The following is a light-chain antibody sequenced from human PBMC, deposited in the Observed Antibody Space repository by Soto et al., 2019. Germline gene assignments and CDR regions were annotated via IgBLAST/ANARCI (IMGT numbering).Light chain of an antibody. CDR3: AAWDDSLSGV. J-gene: IGLJ2*01. Sequence: QSVLTQPPSASGTAGQRVAISCSGSSSNIGSNFVYWYQQVPGTAPKLLIYSDNQRPSGVPDRFSGSKSGTSASLAISGLRSEDEGDYYCAAWDDSLSGVFGGGTQLTVL. CDR2: SDN. CDR1: SSNIGSNF. V-gene: IGLV1-47*02.